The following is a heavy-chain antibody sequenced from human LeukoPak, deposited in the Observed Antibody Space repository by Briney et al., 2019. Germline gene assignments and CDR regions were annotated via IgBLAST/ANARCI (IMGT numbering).Heavy chain of an antibody. Sequence: GASVRVSCKASGYTFTTCYMHWVRQAPGQGLEWMGIINPSVGSTRYAQKFQGRVSMTRDTSTNTIYMELSRLGSEDTAMYYCARAVEYCSGDGCYHFLYWGQGTLVTVSS. D-gene: IGHD2-15*01. V-gene: IGHV1-46*01. CDR3: ARAVEYCSGDGCYHFLY. J-gene: IGHJ1*01. CDR2: INPSVGST. CDR1: GYTFTTCY.